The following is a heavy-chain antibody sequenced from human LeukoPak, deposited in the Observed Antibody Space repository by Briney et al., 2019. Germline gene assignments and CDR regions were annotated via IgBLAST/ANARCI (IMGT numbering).Heavy chain of an antibody. J-gene: IGHJ1*01. CDR3: AKDLWGYYDSSGYYRSKYFQH. V-gene: IGHV3-53*01. CDR2: IYSGGTT. D-gene: IGHD3-22*01. Sequence: GGSLRLSCAVSGFTVSGNYMSWVRQAPGKGLEWVSLIYSGGTTYYADSVKGRFTISRDNSKNTLYLQMNSLRAEDTAVYYCAKDLWGYYDSSGYYRSKYFQHWGQGTLVTVSS. CDR1: GFTVSGNY.